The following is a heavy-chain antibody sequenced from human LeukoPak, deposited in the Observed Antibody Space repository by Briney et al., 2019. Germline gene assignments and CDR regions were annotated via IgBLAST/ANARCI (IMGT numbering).Heavy chain of an antibody. J-gene: IGHJ4*02. CDR2: ISGSGGST. D-gene: IGHD3-22*01. CDR1: GFTFSSYA. CDR3: AKGPMIVVVYFDY. Sequence: GGSLRLSCAASGFTFSSYAMHWVRQAPGKGLEWVSAISGSGGSTYYADSVKGRFTISRDNSKNTLYLQMNSLRAEDTAVYYCAKGPMIVVVYFDYWGQGTLVTVSS. V-gene: IGHV3-23*01.